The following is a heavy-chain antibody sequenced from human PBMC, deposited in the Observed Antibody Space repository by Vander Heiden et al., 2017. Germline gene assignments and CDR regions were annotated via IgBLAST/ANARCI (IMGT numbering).Heavy chain of an antibody. J-gene: IGHJ4*02. Sequence: QVQLQQWGAGLLKPSETLSLTCAVYGGSFSGYYWSWIRQPPGKGLEWIGEINHSGSTNYNPSLKSRVTISVDKSKNQFSLKLSSVTAADTAVYYCARGRVNRGYSGYVHAPLLFDYWGQGTLVTVSS. V-gene: IGHV4-34*01. CDR1: GGSFSGYY. CDR3: ARGRVNRGYSGYVHAPLLFDY. D-gene: IGHD5-12*01. CDR2: INHSGST.